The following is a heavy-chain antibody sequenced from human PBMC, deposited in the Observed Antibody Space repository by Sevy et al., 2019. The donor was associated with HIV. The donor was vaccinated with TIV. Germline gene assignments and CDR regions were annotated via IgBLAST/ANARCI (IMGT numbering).Heavy chain of an antibody. CDR1: GFTVSGNY. Sequence: GGSLRLSCAASGFTVSGNYMSWVGQAPGKGLEWVSGIFSGGNTHFADSVKGRFTISRDNSKNTLSLQMNSLSAEDTAVYYCARAVEDYSDSSAWDWYFDLWGRGTLVTVSS. V-gene: IGHV3-66*01. CDR2: IFSGGNT. CDR3: ARAVEDYSDSSAWDWYFDL. J-gene: IGHJ2*01. D-gene: IGHD3-22*01.